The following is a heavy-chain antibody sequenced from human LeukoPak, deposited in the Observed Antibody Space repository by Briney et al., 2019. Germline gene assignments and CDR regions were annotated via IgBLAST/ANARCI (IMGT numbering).Heavy chain of an antibody. V-gene: IGHV1-2*02. D-gene: IGHD3-10*01. CDR3: ARDRITMVRGVRHGFDP. Sequence: ASVKVSCKASGYTFTGYYMHWVRQAPGQGLEWMGWINPNSGGTNYAQKFQGRVTMTRDTSISTAYMELSRLRSDDTAVYYCARDRITMVRGVRHGFDPWGQGTLVTVSS. CDR2: INPNSGGT. CDR1: GYTFTGYY. J-gene: IGHJ5*02.